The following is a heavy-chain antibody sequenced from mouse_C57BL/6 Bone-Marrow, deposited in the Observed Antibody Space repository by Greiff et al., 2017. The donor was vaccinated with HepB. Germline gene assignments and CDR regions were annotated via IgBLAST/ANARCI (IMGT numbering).Heavy chain of an antibody. CDR1: GFTFSSYG. V-gene: IGHV5-6*01. J-gene: IGHJ2*01. Sequence: EVNVVESGGDLVKPGGSLKLSCAASGFTFSSYGMSWVRQTPDKRLEWVATISSGGSYTYYPDSVKGRFTISRDNAKNTLYLQMSSLKSEDTAMYYCASDDYWGQGTTLTVSS. CDR2: ISSGGSYT. CDR3: ASDDY.